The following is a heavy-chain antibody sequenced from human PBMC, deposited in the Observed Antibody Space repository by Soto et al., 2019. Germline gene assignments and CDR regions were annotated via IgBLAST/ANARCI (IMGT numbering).Heavy chain of an antibody. CDR3: ARTDYLFSTLTYYFDY. Sequence: SGKVSCKASGYTFTGYYLNWARQAPGQGLEWMGWINPDNGVPNYAQKFQGRVTLSRDTSINTAYMELSRLTSDDTAMYYCARTDYLFSTLTYYFDYWGQGTLVTGSS. J-gene: IGHJ4*02. D-gene: IGHD3-16*01. V-gene: IGHV1-2*02. CDR1: GYTFTGYY. CDR2: INPDNGVP.